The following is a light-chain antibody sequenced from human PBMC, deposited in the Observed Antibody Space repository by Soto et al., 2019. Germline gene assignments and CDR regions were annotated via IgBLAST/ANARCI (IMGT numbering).Light chain of an antibody. CDR1: SGHSSYA. CDR3: QTWGTGIQV. J-gene: IGLJ2*01. Sequence: QSVLTQSPSASASLGASVTLTCTRSSGHSSYAIEWHQQQPEKGPRYLMKLNSDGSHSKGDGIPDRFSGSSSGAERYLTIASLQSEDEDDFYCQTWGTGIQVFGGGTKLTVL. V-gene: IGLV4-69*01. CDR2: LNSDGSH.